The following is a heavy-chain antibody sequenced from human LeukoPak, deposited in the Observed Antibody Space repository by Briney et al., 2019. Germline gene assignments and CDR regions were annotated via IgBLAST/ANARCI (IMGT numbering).Heavy chain of an antibody. V-gene: IGHV1-2*02. CDR1: GYTFTGYY. CDR3: VRNLPGLHTAVDY. D-gene: IGHD5-18*01. CDR2: INPNSGGT. Sequence: ASVKVSCKASGYTFTGYYMHWVRQAPGQGLEWMGWINPNSGGTNYAQKFQGRVTMTRDTSISTAYMELSRLRSDDTALYYCVRNLPGLHTAVDYWGQGALVTVSS. J-gene: IGHJ4*02.